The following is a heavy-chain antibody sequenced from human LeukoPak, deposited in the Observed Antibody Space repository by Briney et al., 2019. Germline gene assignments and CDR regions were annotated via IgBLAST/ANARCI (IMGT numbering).Heavy chain of an antibody. Sequence: SETLSLTCAASGGSISSGSHYWSWIRQPAGKGLEWIGRIYTSGNTNYNPSLKSRVTISVDTSKNQFSLKLSSVTAADTAVFYCARQDGYDFWSGYLWGQGTKVTVSS. CDR1: GGSISSGSHY. CDR3: ARQDGYDFWSGYL. J-gene: IGHJ3*01. D-gene: IGHD3-3*01. V-gene: IGHV4-61*02. CDR2: IYTSGNT.